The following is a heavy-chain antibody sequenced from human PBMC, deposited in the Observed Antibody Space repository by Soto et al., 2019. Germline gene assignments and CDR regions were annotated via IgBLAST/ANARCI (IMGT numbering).Heavy chain of an antibody. CDR1: VFTFSIYA. CDR2: INGNGDST. CDR3: AKDRTNGMDL. J-gene: IGHJ6*01. Sequence: WGSPLLSCASSVFTFSIYAMSWVRQAPGKGLEWVSGINGNGDSTYYADSVKGRFTISRDNSKKTVYLQLNSLRAEDTAVYYCAKDRTNGMDLWGQGTTVTVSS. V-gene: IGHV3-23*01.